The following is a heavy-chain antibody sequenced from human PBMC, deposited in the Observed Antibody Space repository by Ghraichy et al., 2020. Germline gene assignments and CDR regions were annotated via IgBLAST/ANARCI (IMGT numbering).Heavy chain of an antibody. CDR2: IYYSGST. CDR1: GGSISSYY. Sequence: SETLSLTCTVSGGSISSYYWSWIRQPPGKGLECIGYIYYSGSTNYNPSLKSRVTILVDTSKNQFSLKLSSVTAADTAGYYCARFGDSSGYRSGLAYWGQGTLVTVSS. V-gene: IGHV4-59*01. J-gene: IGHJ4*02. D-gene: IGHD3-22*01. CDR3: ARFGDSSGYRSGLAY.